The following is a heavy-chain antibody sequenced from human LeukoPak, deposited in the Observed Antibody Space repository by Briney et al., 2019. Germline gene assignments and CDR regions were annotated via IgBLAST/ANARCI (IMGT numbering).Heavy chain of an antibody. CDR1: GGFISSYY. V-gene: IGHV4-59*08. CDR2: IYYSGST. CDR3: ASSLYEDYYGMDV. Sequence: SETLSLTCTVSGGFISSYYWSWIRQPPGKGLEWIGYIYYSGSTNYNPSLKSRVTISVDTSKNQFSLKLSSVTAADTAVYYCASSLYEDYYGMDVWGQGTTVTVSS. J-gene: IGHJ6*02. D-gene: IGHD2-8*01.